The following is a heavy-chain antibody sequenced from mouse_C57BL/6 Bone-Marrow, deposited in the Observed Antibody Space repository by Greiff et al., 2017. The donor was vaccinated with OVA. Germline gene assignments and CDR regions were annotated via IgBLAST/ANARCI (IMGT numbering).Heavy chain of an antibody. CDR2: SRNKANDYTT. Sequence: EVKVVESGGGLVQSGRSLRLSCATSGFTFSDFYMEWVRQAPGKGLEWIAASRNKANDYTTEYSASGKGRFIVSRDTSQSILYLQMNALRAEDTAIYYCARDSPKGNWYFDVWGTGTTVTVSS. CDR1: GFTFSDFY. J-gene: IGHJ1*03. CDR3: ARDSPKGNWYFDV. V-gene: IGHV7-1*01.